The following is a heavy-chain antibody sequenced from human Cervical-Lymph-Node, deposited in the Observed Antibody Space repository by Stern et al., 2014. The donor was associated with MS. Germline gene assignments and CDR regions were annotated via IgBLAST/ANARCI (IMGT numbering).Heavy chain of an antibody. CDR3: ARSLAGVFDY. CDR1: GFSLSTSGVG. J-gene: IGHJ4*02. CDR2: IDWDDAK. V-gene: IGHV2-70*17. Sequence: VTLRESGPALVKPTQTLTLTCTFSGFSLSTSGVGVAWIRQPPGKALEWLARIDWDDAKFYRTSVKTRLTLSKDTAKNQVVLIMTNMDPQDSATYYCARSLAGVFDYWGQGSLVYVSS.